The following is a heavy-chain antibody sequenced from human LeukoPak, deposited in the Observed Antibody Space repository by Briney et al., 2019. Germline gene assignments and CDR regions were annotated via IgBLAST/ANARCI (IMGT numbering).Heavy chain of an antibody. CDR3: ARLTSGNGLDV. V-gene: IGHV3-66*04. CDR1: GFTVSNNY. D-gene: IGHD5-12*01. Sequence: GRSLRLSCAASGFTVSNNYMTWVRQAPGKGLEWVSVIYSGNRTKYADSVKGRFIISRDNSKNTLLFQMNSLRAEDTAVYYCARLTSGNGLDVWGRGTTVTVS. CDR2: IYSGNRT. J-gene: IGHJ6*02.